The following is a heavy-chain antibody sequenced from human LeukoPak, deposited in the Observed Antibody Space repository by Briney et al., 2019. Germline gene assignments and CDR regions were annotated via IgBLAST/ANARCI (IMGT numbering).Heavy chain of an antibody. CDR2: IYYSGST. J-gene: IGHJ5*02. CDR3: ARSGGWFDP. Sequence: SETLSLTCTVSGGSISSSSYYWGWIRQPPGKGLEWIGSIYYSGSTYYNPSLKSRVTISVDTSKNQFSLKLSPATAADTAVYYCARSGGWFDPWGQGTLVTVSS. V-gene: IGHV4-39*01. CDR1: GGSISSSSYY. D-gene: IGHD3-10*01.